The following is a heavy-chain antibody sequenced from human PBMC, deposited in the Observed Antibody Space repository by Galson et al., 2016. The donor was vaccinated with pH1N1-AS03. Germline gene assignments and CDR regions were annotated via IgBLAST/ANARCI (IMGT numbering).Heavy chain of an antibody. CDR1: GYTFAYYY. V-gene: IGHV1-2*02. D-gene: IGHD1-26*01. CDR2: INPSSGGT. J-gene: IGHJ4*02. CDR3: ARGGGSALDS. Sequence: SVKVSCKASGYTFAYYYVHWVRQAPGQGLEWMGWINPSSGGTKFALKFQGTVSMTTDTSTRTAYMELSRLRSDDTAVYYCARGGGSALDSWGQGTLVTVSS.